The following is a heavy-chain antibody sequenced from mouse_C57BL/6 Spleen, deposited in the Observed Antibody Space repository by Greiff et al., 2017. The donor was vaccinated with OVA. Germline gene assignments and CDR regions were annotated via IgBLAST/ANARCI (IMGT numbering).Heavy chain of an antibody. J-gene: IGHJ3*01. D-gene: IGHD1-1*01. V-gene: IGHV5-4*01. Sequence: EVMLVESGGGLVKPGGSLKLSCAASGFTFSSYAMSWVRQTPEKRLEWVATISDGGSYTYYPDNVKGRFTISRDNAKNNLYLQMSHLKSEDTAMYYCARDYGSRASGFAYWGQGTLVTVSA. CDR1: GFTFSSYA. CDR2: ISDGGSYT. CDR3: ARDYGSRASGFAY.